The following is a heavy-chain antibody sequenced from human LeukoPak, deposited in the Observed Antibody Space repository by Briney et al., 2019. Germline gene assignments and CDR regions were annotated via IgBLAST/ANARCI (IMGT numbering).Heavy chain of an antibody. Sequence: QTGGSLRLSCAASGFTFSSYAMSWVRQAPGKGLEWVSAISGSGGSTYYADSVKGRFTISRDNSKNTLYLQMNSLRAEDTAVYYCAKDYYSRQQLVLGTLGGWFDPWGQGTLVTVSS. CDR2: ISGSGGST. D-gene: IGHD6-13*01. CDR1: GFTFSSYA. CDR3: AKDYYSRQQLVLGTLGGWFDP. J-gene: IGHJ5*02. V-gene: IGHV3-23*01.